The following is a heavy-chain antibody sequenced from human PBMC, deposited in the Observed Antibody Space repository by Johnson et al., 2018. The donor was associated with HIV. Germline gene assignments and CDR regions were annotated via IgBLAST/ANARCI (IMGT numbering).Heavy chain of an antibody. CDR1: GFTFSDYY. V-gene: IGHV3-11*04. CDR3: ARDQRRSSWYTEGEKVGNAFDI. CDR2: ISSSGSTI. Sequence: QVQLVESWGGLVKPGGSLRLSCAASGFTFSDYYMTCIRQAPGKGLEWVSYISSSGSTIYYADSVKCRFTISRYNAKNSLYLQMNSLRAEDTAVYYCARDQRRSSWYTEGEKVGNAFDIWGQGTMVTVS. J-gene: IGHJ3*02. D-gene: IGHD6-13*01.